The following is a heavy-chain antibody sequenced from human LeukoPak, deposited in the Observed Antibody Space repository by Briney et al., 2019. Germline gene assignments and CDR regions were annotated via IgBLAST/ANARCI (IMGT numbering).Heavy chain of an antibody. V-gene: IGHV3-23*01. Sequence: GGSLRLSCAASGFTFSSYAVSWVRQAPGKGLEWVSAISGSGGGTYYADSVKGRFTISRDNSKNTLYLQMHSLRPGDTAVYYCVREDTPATANYWGQGTLVTISS. CDR3: VREDTPATANY. J-gene: IGHJ4*02. CDR2: ISGSGGGT. D-gene: IGHD2-21*02. CDR1: GFTFSSYA.